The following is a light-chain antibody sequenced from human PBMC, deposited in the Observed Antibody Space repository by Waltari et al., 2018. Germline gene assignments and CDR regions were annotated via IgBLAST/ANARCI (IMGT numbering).Light chain of an antibody. CDR2: RNN. CDR3: ATWDGSLTAWV. V-gene: IGLV1-47*01. J-gene: IGLJ3*02. CDR1: TSNIGRNY. Sequence: QSVLTQPPSASGTPGQRVTISCSGSTSNIGRNYVYWYKQFPGTAPKLLVYRNNGRPPGVPDRISGSKSGTSASLAISGLRSEDEADYYCATWDGSLTAWVFGGGTKVTVL.